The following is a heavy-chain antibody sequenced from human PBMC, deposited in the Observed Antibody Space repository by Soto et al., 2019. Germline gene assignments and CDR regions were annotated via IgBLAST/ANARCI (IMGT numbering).Heavy chain of an antibody. D-gene: IGHD6-19*01. CDR1: GGSISSYY. CDR3: ARVVDGYIGIEVAGKWFDP. Sequence: SETLSLTCTVSGGSISSYYWSWIRQPPGKGLEWIGYIYYSGSTNYNPSLKSRVTISVDTSKNQFSLKLSSVTAADTAVYYCARVVDGYIGIEVAGKWFDPWGQGTLVTVSS. V-gene: IGHV4-59*01. J-gene: IGHJ5*02. CDR2: IYYSGST.